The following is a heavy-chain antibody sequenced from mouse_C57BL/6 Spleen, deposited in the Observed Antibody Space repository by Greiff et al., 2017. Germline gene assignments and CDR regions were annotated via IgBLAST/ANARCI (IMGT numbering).Heavy chain of an antibody. CDR2: INPNNGGT. J-gene: IGHJ3*01. CDR3: ARAYYFLFAY. D-gene: IGHD1-1*01. CDR1: GYTFTDYN. Sequence: VQLKESGPELVKPGASVKMSCKASGYTFTDYNMHWVKQSHGKSLEWIGYINPNNGGTSYNQKFKGKATLTVNKSSSTAYMELRSLTSEDSAVYYCARAYYFLFAYWGQGTLVTVSA. V-gene: IGHV1-22*01.